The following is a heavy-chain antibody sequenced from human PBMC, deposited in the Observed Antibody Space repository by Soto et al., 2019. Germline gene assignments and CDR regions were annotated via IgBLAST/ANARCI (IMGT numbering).Heavy chain of an antibody. CDR2: IYAGGNT. J-gene: IGHJ4*02. CDR1: GFSVTSNY. V-gene: IGHV3-53*01. CDR3: ARVTPFYDILTSSYALNYFDY. Sequence: VQLVESGGTLVQPGGSLRLSCTASGFSVTSNYMTWVRQAPGKGLECVSVIYAGGNTYYADSVKGRFTISSDKSKNTLYLQMNNLRAEDTAVYYCARVTPFYDILTSSYALNYFDYWGQGTRVTVSS. D-gene: IGHD3-9*01.